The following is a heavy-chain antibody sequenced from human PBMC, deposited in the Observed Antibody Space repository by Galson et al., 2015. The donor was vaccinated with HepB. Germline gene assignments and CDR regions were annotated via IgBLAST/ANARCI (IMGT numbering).Heavy chain of an antibody. CDR1: GFTFSSYT. D-gene: IGHD1-26*01. CDR2: ISSSGGST. J-gene: IGHJ4*02. Sequence: LRLSCAASGFTFSSYTMNWVRQAPGKGLEWVSGISSSGGSTYYADSVKGRFTISRDNSKNTLYLQINSLRAEDTAVYYCAKSVRGTYAPEYWGQGTLATVSS. V-gene: IGHV3-23*01. CDR3: AKSVRGTYAPEY.